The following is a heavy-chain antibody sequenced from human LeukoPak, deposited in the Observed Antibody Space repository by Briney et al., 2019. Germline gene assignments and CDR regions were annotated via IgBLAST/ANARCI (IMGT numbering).Heavy chain of an antibody. CDR2: LSTTSSHT. CDR3: ARGGAQYFAN. V-gene: IGHV3-11*06. J-gene: IGHJ4*02. Sequence: KAGGSLRLSCAASGFTFSDFYMSWIRQAPGKGLEWVSCLSTTSSHTNYADSVKGRFTISRDNAKNSLYLQMNNLGAEDTAVYYCARGGAQYFANWGQGTLVTVSS. CDR1: GFTFSDFY. D-gene: IGHD4/OR15-4a*01.